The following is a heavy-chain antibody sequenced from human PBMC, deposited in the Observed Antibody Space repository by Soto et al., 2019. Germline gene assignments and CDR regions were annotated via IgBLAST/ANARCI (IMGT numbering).Heavy chain of an antibody. CDR2: INPSGGST. CDR1: GYTFTSYY. CDR3: GRGSRRDGYSGY. D-gene: IGHD4-4*01. Sequence: ASVKVSCKASGYTFTSYYMHWVRQAPGQGLEWMGIINPSGGSTSYAQKFQGRVTMTRDTSTSTVYMELSSLRSEDTAVYCCGRGSRRDGYSGYWGQGTLVTVSS. V-gene: IGHV1-46*01. J-gene: IGHJ4*02.